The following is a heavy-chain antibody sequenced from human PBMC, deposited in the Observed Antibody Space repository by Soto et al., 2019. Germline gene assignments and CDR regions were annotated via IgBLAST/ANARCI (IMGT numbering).Heavy chain of an antibody. Sequence: SETLSLSCTVSGVSISSYYWSWIRQPAGKGLEWIGRIYTSGSTNYNPSLKSRVTMSVDTSKNQFSLKLSSVTAADTAVYYCAREGVYDFWSGYYRFSWFDPWGQGTLVTVS. D-gene: IGHD3-3*01. J-gene: IGHJ5*02. V-gene: IGHV4-4*07. CDR1: GVSISSYY. CDR2: IYTSGST. CDR3: AREGVYDFWSGYYRFSWFDP.